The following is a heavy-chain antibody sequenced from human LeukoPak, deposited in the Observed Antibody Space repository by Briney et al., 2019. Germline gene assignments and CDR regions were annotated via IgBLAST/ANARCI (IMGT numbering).Heavy chain of an antibody. D-gene: IGHD5-24*01. CDR2: ISGSSDYI. CDR1: GFPFSTYS. J-gene: IGHJ6*02. V-gene: IGHV3-21*01. CDR3: ARVRRPSVKYVYYNWDV. Sequence: PGGSLRLSCAASGFPFSTYSMNWVRQAPGKGLEWVLSISGSSDYIYYADSVKGRFTISRDNAKNSLYLQINSLRAEDTAVYYCARVRRPSVKYVYYNWDVWGQGTTVTVSS.